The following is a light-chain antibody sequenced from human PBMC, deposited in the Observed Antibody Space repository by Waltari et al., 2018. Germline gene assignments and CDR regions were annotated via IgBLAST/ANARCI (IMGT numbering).Light chain of an antibody. CDR1: SSNIGTGYE. CDR3: QSYDISLNGWV. CDR2: DNR. V-gene: IGLV1-40*01. Sequence: QSVLTQPPSVSGAPGQRVTISCTGNSSNIGTGYEVHWYQQFPGTAPSLLIFDNRKRPSGVPDRFSGSKSGTSASLAITGLQAEDEADYYCQSYDISLNGWVFGGGTKLTVL. J-gene: IGLJ3*02.